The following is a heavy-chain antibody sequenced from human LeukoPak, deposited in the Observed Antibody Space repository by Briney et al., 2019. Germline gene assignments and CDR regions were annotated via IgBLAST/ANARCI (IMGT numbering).Heavy chain of an antibody. CDR1: GYTLTELS. V-gene: IGHV1-24*01. Sequence: ASVKVSCKVSGYTLTELSMHWVRQAPGKGLEWMGGFDPEDGETIYAQKFQGRVTMTEDTSTDTAYMELSSLRSEDTAVYYCATARLFRFLEWSFDYWGQGTLVTVSS. CDR2: FDPEDGET. D-gene: IGHD3-3*01. J-gene: IGHJ4*02. CDR3: ATARLFRFLEWSFDY.